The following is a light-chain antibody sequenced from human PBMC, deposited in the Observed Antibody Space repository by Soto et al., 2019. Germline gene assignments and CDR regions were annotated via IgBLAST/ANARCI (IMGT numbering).Light chain of an antibody. J-gene: IGKJ2*01. CDR2: AAS. CDR1: QTISTY. CDR3: QKSSSIPYT. Sequence: DIQMTQSPSSLSASVGDRVTITCLASQTISTYLNWYQQNPGKAPKLLIYAASNLQNGVPSRFSGSGSGTDFTLTISSLQPEDFATYYCQKSSSIPYTFGQGTKLEIK. V-gene: IGKV1-39*01.